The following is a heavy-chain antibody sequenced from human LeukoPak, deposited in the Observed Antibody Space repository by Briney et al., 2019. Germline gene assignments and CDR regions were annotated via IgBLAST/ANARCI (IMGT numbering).Heavy chain of an antibody. CDR3: AREGPGNEPYDYVWGSYRRGGPFDY. J-gene: IGHJ4*02. D-gene: IGHD3-16*02. V-gene: IGHV4-61*02. CDR1: GGSISSGSYY. CDR2: ICTSGST. Sequence: PSETLSLTCTVSGGSISSGSYYWSWIRQPAGKGLEWIGRICTSGSTNYNPSLKSRVTISVDTSKNQFSLKLSSVTAADTAVYYCAREGPGNEPYDYVWGSYRRGGPFDYWGQGTLVTVSS.